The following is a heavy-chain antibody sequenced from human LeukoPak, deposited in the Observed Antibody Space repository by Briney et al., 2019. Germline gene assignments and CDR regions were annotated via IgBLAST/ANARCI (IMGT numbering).Heavy chain of an antibody. J-gene: IGHJ4*02. CDR1: GGSISSYY. CDR2: IYTSGST. Sequence: SETLSLTCTVSGGSISSYYWSWLRQPAGKGLEWIGRIYTSGSTNYNPSLKSRVTMSVDTSKDQFSLKLSSVTAADTAVYYCARSGGVAAHYFDYWGQGTLVTVSS. V-gene: IGHV4-4*07. CDR3: ARSGGVAAHYFDY. D-gene: IGHD6-6*01.